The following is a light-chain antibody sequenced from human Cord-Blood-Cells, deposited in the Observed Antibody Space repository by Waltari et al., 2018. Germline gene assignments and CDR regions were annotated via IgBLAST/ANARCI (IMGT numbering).Light chain of an antibody. CDR2: AAS. V-gene: IGKV1-39*01. CDR1: QSISSY. J-gene: IGKJ1*01. CDR3: QQSDSTPPWT. Sequence: DIQMTQSPSSLSASVGDRVTITCRASQSISSYLNWYQQKPGKDPKLLIYAASSLQSGVPSRFSGSGAGTDFTRTISSLQPEDFATYYCQQSDSTPPWTFGQGTKVEIK.